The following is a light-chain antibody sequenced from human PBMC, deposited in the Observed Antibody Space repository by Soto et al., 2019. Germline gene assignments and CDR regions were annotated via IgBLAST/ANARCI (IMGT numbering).Light chain of an antibody. CDR3: QQSYSTPWT. Sequence: IQLTPSPSSLPASVGDTVTITCRASQSINSYLNWYQQKPGKAPKLLIYAASSLQSGVPSRFSGSGSGTDFTLTISSLQPEDFATYYCQQSYSTPWTFGQGTKVDIK. J-gene: IGKJ1*01. V-gene: IGKV1-39*01. CDR2: AAS. CDR1: QSINSY.